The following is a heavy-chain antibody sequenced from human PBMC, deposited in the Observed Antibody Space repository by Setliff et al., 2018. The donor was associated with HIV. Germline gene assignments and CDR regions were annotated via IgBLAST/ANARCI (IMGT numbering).Heavy chain of an antibody. J-gene: IGHJ3*02. CDR1: GFTFSSDW. CDR2: ITADGGGT. V-gene: IGHV3-74*01. CDR3: TRVVGGNLYPSAFDI. Sequence: GGSLRLSCAASGFTFSSDWMHWVRQAPGKGLVWVSRITADGGGTNYADSVKGRFTISRDNAKNTVYLQMNSLRAEDTAVYYCTRVVGGNLYPSAFDIWAQGTMVTVSS. D-gene: IGHD4-4*01.